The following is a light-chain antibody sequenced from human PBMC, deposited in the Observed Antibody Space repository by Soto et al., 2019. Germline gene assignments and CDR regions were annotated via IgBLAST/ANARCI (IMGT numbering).Light chain of an antibody. CDR3: HQYHAWPPT. CDR1: QSVSSN. J-gene: IGKJ1*01. Sequence: SRASQSVSSNLAWYQQKPGQAPRLLIYGASTRATGIPARFSVSGSGTELNLIIMSLRSEDFAVYYFHQYHAWPPTFGHGTKVDIK. CDR2: GAS. V-gene: IGKV3-15*01.